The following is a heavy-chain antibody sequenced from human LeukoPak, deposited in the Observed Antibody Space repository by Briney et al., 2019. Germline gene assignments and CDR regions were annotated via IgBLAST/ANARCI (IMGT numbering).Heavy chain of an antibody. V-gene: IGHV1-18*01. CDR2: ISAYNGDT. CDR1: GYTFTRYS. J-gene: IGHJ4*02. D-gene: IGHD2-21*01. CDR3: ARLNSEHTFDY. Sequence: ASVKVSCKASGYTFTRYSIGWVRQAPGQGLEWVGWISAYNGDTKYEQKLQGRVTLTTGASTSTAYMELRSLRSEDTAVYYCARLNSEHTFDYWGQGTLVTVSS.